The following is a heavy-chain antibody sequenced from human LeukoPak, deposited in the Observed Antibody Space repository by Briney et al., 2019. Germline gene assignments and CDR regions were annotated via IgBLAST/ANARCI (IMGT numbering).Heavy chain of an antibody. V-gene: IGHV4-61*01. CDR3: ARVGTYYRSLDS. CDR1: GGSVSSGSYY. Sequence: PSETLSLTCTVSGGSVSSGSYYWSWIRQPPGKGLEWIGYIYYSGSTNYNPSLKSRVTISLDTSKNQFSLKLSSVTAADTAVYYCARVGTYYRSLDSWGQGTLVTVSS. J-gene: IGHJ4*02. D-gene: IGHD3-10*01. CDR2: IYYSGST.